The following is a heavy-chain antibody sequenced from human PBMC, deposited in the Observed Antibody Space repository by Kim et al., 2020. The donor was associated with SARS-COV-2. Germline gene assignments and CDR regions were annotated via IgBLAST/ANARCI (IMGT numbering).Heavy chain of an antibody. CDR3: AFSGGPCSSPTCYYEFDH. D-gene: IGHD2-2*01. J-gene: IGHJ4*02. V-gene: IGHV3-23*01. CDR2: LSGSGEDR. Sequence: GGSLRLSCAASGITFSNYAMSWVRQAPGKGLEWVSGLSGSGEDRYYADSVRGRFTISRDNSKNMVYLQMNSLRVEDTAVYHCAFSGGPCSSPTCYYEFDHWGQGSLVTVSS. CDR1: GITFSNYA.